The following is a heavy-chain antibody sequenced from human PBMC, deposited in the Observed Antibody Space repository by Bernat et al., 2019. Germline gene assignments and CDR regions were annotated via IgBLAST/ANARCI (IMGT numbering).Heavy chain of an antibody. J-gene: IGHJ4*02. Sequence: EVQLVESGGGLVKPGGSLRLSCAASGFTFSNAWMSWVRQAPGKGLEWVGRIKSKTDGGTTDYAAPVKGRFTISRDDSKNTLYLQMNSLKTEDTDVYYCTTDRSSSWLLGYWGQGTLVTVSS. CDR3: TTDRSSSWLLGY. V-gene: IGHV3-15*01. CDR2: IKSKTDGGTT. CDR1: GFTFSNAW. D-gene: IGHD6-13*01.